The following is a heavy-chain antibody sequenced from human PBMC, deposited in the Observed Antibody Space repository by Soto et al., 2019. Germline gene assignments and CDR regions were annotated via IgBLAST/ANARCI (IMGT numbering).Heavy chain of an antibody. CDR3: ARQAPYYYDSSGYSDY. J-gene: IGHJ4*02. D-gene: IGHD3-22*01. Sequence: SETLSLTCTASGGSISSSSYYWGWIRQPPGKGLEWIGSIYYSGSTYYNPSLKSRVTISVDTSKNQFSLKLSSVTAADTAVYYCARQAPYYYDSSGYSDYWGQGTLVTVSS. CDR2: IYYSGST. V-gene: IGHV4-39*01. CDR1: GGSISSSSYY.